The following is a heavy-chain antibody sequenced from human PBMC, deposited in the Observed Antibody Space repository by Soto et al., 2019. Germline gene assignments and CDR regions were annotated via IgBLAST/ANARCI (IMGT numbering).Heavy chain of an antibody. V-gene: IGHV4-30-4*01. CDR1: GGSISSGDYY. CDR3: VRDRGHSSSSHFDY. CDR2: ISYSGST. D-gene: IGHD6-6*01. Sequence: QVQLQGSGPGLVKPSQTLSLTCTVSGGSISSGDYYWSWIRQPPGRGLEWIGYISYSGSTYYNPSLKSRVTISVDTSKNQFSLKLSSVTAADTAVYYCVRDRGHSSSSHFDYWGQGTLVTVSS. J-gene: IGHJ4*02.